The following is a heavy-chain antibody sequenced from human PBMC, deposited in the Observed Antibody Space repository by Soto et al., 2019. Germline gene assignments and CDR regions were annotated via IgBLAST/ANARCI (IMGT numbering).Heavy chain of an antibody. J-gene: IGHJ6*02. CDR3: ARDLVYYDSSKPFNYYYYYGMDV. V-gene: IGHV4-31*03. CDR2: IYYSGST. Sequence: SETLSLTCTVSGGSISSGGYYWSWIRQHPGKGLEWIGYIYYSGSTYYNPSLKSRVTISVDTSKNQFSLKLSSVTAADTAVYYCARDLVYYDSSKPFNYYYYYGMDVWGQGTTVTVSS. D-gene: IGHD3-22*01. CDR1: GGSISSGGYY.